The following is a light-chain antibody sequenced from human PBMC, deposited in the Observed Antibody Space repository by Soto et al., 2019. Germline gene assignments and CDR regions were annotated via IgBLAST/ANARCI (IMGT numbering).Light chain of an antibody. CDR2: EVS. V-gene: IGLV2-8*01. CDR3: SSYGGSSNYV. CDR1: SSDVGGYNY. J-gene: IGLJ1*01. Sequence: QSVLTQPPSASGSPGQSVTISCTGTSSDVGGYNYVSWYQHHPGKAPKLMIYEVSKRPSGVPDRFSGSKSGNTASLTVSGLQAEDEADYYCSSYGGSSNYVFGTGTKVTVL.